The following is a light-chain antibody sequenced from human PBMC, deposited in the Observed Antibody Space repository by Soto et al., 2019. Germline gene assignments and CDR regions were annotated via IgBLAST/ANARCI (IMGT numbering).Light chain of an antibody. CDR2: EVS. Sequence: QSVLTQPPSASGSPGQSVTISCTGTSSDVGGYNYVSWYQQHPGKAPKLMIYEVSTRPSGVPDRFSGSKSGNTASLTVSGLQAEDEADYYCSSYAGSNKGVFGGGTKLTVL. CDR3: SSYAGSNKGV. J-gene: IGLJ2*01. V-gene: IGLV2-8*01. CDR1: SSDVGGYNY.